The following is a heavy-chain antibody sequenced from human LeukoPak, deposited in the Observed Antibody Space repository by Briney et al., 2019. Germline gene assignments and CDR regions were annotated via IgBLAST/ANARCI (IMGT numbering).Heavy chain of an antibody. CDR3: ARDLGDYVWGSYRSQFDY. V-gene: IGHV1-18*01. D-gene: IGHD3-16*02. CDR2: ISGYNGNT. J-gene: IGHJ4*02. Sequence: ASVTVSYKPSGYTFTSWGISWVRQAPGQGLEWMGWISGYNGNTEYAQKVQGRVTMTTDTSTSTAYMELRSLRSDDTAVYYCARDLGDYVWGSYRSQFDYWGQGTLVTVSS. CDR1: GYTFTSWG.